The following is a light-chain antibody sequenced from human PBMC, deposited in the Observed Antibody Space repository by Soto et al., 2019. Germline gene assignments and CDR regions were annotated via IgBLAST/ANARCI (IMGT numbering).Light chain of an antibody. Sequence: QRLPSLSPSVVDIFTLPCRASQSISRHLTWYQQKPGRAPKLLIYESSNLQGGVPSRFSGSGSGTEFTLTIISLQPEDSATYYCQQSYCYSDTFGQGTKVDT. CDR3: QQSYCYSDT. V-gene: IGKV1-39*01. CDR1: QSISRH. CDR2: ESS. J-gene: IGKJ3*01.